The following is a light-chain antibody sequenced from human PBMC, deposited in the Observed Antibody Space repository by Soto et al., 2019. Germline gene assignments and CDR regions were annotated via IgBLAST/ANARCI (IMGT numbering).Light chain of an antibody. CDR2: GSS. CDR1: SSNIGAGHV. V-gene: IGLV1-40*01. Sequence: QSVLPQPPSVSGAPGQRVTISCTGSSSNIGAGHVVHWYQQFPGRAPNLLIYGSSNRPSGVPDRFSGSKSGTSASLAITGLQAEDEADYYCQSYDNGLSASVFGGGTKLTV. CDR3: QSYDNGLSASV. J-gene: IGLJ2*01.